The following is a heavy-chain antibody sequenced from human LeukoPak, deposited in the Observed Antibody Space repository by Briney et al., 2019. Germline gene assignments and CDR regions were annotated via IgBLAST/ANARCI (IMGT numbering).Heavy chain of an antibody. J-gene: IGHJ3*02. Sequence: KTSETLSLTCTVSGGSISSADYYWTWIRQPPGKGLEWIGYIYYSGTTYYNPSLKSRVTISLDTSKNQFSLKLSSVTAADTAVYYCAYCGTSCGGSDAFDIWGQGTMVTVSS. CDR2: IYYSGTT. V-gene: IGHV4-30-4*08. CDR1: GGSISSADYY. D-gene: IGHD2-2*01. CDR3: AYCGTSCGGSDAFDI.